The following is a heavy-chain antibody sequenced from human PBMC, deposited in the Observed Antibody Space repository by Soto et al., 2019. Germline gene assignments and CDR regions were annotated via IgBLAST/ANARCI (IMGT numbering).Heavy chain of an antibody. CDR2: AIPVFGTT. Sequence: QVQLVQSGAEVRKPGSSVKVSCKASGDTFMYYAFTWVRQAPGQGLEWVGQAIPVFGTTNHAQKFQGRVTFTVDESTSTAYMELSSMRFEDTAVYFCARTYIAASRPTASDLWGQGTMVTVSS. J-gene: IGHJ3*01. V-gene: IGHV1-69*01. CDR3: ARTYIAASRPTASDL. D-gene: IGHD6-13*01. CDR1: GDTFMYYA.